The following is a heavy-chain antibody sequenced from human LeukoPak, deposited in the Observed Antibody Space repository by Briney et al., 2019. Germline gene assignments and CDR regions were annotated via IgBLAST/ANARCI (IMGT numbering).Heavy chain of an antibody. V-gene: IGHV3-48*03. D-gene: IGHD6-13*01. CDR1: GFTFSSYE. Sequence: GGSLRLSCAASGFTFSSYEMNWVRQAPGKGLEWVSYISSSGSTIYYADSVKGRFTISRDNAKNSLYLQMNSLRPEDTALYYCTKDVTAGGLDYWGQGTLVIVSS. J-gene: IGHJ4*02. CDR3: TKDVTAGGLDY. CDR2: ISSSGSTI.